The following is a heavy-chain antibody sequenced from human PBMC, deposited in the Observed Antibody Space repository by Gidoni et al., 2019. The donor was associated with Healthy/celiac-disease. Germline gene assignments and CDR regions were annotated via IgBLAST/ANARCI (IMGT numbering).Heavy chain of an antibody. V-gene: IGHV3-21*01. CDR2: ISSSSSYI. J-gene: IGHJ1*01. CDR1: GFTFSSYI. Sequence: EVQLVESGGGLVKPGGSLRLSCAASGFTFSSYIMNWVRQAPGKGLEWVSSISSSSSYIYYADSVKGRFTISRDNAKNALYLQMNSLRAEDTAVYYCASSYYYDSSGYYSDGSEYFQHWGQGTLVTVSS. CDR3: ASSYYYDSSGYYSDGSEYFQH. D-gene: IGHD3-22*01.